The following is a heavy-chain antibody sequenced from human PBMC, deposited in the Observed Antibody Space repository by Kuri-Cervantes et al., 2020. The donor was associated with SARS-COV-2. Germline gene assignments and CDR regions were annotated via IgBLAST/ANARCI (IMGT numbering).Heavy chain of an antibody. J-gene: IGHJ6*03. D-gene: IGHD2-2*02. CDR2: IHSDGNEQ. CDR3: AKGPRYCSSTSCYRGPYYYYYYMDV. V-gene: IGHV3-30*02. Sequence: GGSLRLSCAASGLTFSSYGLHWVRQAPGKGLEWVALIHSDGNEQYYADSVKGRFTISRDNSKNTLYLQMNSLRAEDTAVYYCAKGPRYCSSTSCYRGPYYYYYYMDVWGKGTTVTVSS. CDR1: GLTFSSYG.